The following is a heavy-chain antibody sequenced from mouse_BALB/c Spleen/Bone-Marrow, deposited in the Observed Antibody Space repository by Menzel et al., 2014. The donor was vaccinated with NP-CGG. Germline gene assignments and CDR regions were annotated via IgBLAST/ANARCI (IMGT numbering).Heavy chain of an antibody. Sequence: QVQLQQSGAELVKPGASVKLSCKASGYTFTSYWMHRVKQRPGQGLEWIGEINPSNGRTNYNEKFKSKATLTVDKSSSTAYMQLSSLTSEDSAVYYCARDYDYWYFDVWGAGTTVTVSS. CDR2: INPSNGRT. J-gene: IGHJ1*01. V-gene: IGHV1S81*02. CDR3: ARDYDYWYFDV. D-gene: IGHD2-4*01. CDR1: GYTFTSYW.